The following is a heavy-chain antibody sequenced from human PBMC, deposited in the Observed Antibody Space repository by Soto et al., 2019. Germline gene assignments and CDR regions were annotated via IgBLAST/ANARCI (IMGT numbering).Heavy chain of an antibody. CDR2: ISGSGGST. CDR1: GFTFSSYA. D-gene: IGHD2-2*03. CDR3: AKDSALTRAPSLGWIY. Sequence: EVQLLESGGGLVQPGGSLRLSCAASGFTFSSYAMSWVRQAPGKGLEWVSAISGSGGSTYYADSVKGRFTISRDNSKNTLYLQMNSLRAEDTAVYYCAKDSALTRAPSLGWIYWGQGTLVTVSS. J-gene: IGHJ4*02. V-gene: IGHV3-23*01.